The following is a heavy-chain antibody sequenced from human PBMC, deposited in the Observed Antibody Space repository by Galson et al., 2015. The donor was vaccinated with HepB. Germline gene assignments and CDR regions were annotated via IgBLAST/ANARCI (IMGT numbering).Heavy chain of an antibody. CDR1: GGSISSSSYY. Sequence: ETLSLTCTVSGGSISSSSYYWGWIRQPPGKGLEWIGSIYYSGSTYYNPSLKSRVTISVDTSKNQFSLKLSSVTAADTAVYYCARDKDYYYDSSGYYLHAFDIWGQGTMVTVSS. D-gene: IGHD3-22*01. CDR3: ARDKDYYYDSSGYYLHAFDI. CDR2: IYYSGST. J-gene: IGHJ3*02. V-gene: IGHV4-39*07.